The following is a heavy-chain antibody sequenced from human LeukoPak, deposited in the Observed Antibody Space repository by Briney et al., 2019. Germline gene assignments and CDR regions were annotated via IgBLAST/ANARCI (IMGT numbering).Heavy chain of an antibody. CDR3: ARGTYYDSSGYYRFDY. CDR1: GDSVSSNSAA. CDR2: TYYRSKWYN. D-gene: IGHD3-22*01. V-gene: IGHV6-1*01. Sequence: SQTLSLTCAISGDSVSSNSAAWNWIRQSPSRGLEWLGRTYYRSKWYNDYAVSVKGRITINPDTSKNQFSLQLNSVTPEDTAVYYCARGTYYDSSGYYRFDYWGQGTLVTVSS. J-gene: IGHJ4*02.